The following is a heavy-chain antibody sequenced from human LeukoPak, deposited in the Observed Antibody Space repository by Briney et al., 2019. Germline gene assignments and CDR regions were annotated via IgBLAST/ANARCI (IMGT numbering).Heavy chain of an antibody. CDR1: GGSISSSSYY. Sequence: SETLSLTCIVSGGSISSSSYYWGWIRQPPGKGLEWIGSIYYSGSTYYNPSLKSRVTISVDTSKNQFSLKLSSVTAADTAVYYCASFWSGYYIFDYWGQGTLVTVSS. J-gene: IGHJ4*02. D-gene: IGHD3-3*01. CDR2: IYYSGST. CDR3: ASFWSGYYIFDY. V-gene: IGHV4-39*01.